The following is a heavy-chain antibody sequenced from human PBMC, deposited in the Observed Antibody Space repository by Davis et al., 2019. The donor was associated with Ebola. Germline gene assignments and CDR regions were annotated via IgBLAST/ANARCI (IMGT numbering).Heavy chain of an antibody. D-gene: IGHD6-19*01. CDR1: GYTFTSYA. CDR3: ARGEQWLVLEGMGY. V-gene: IGHV7-4-1*02. CDR2: INTNTGNP. Sequence: ASVNVSCKASGYTFTSYAMNWVRQAPGQGLEWMGWINTNTGNPTYAQGFTGRFVFSLDTSVSTAYLQISSLKAEDTAVYYCARGEQWLVLEGMGYWGQGTLVTVSS. J-gene: IGHJ4*02.